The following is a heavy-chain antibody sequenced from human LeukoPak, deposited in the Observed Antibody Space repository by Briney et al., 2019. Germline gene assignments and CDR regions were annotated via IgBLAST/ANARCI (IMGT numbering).Heavy chain of an antibody. V-gene: IGHV1-2*02. CDR1: GYTFTGYY. Sequence: ASVKVSCKASGYTFTGYYMHWVRQAPGQGLEWMGWINPNSGGTNYAQKFQGRVTMTRDTSISTAYMELSRLRSDDTAVYYCARPYDFWSGYPFDYWGQGTLVTASS. CDR3: ARPYDFWSGYPFDY. D-gene: IGHD3-3*01. CDR2: INPNSGGT. J-gene: IGHJ4*02.